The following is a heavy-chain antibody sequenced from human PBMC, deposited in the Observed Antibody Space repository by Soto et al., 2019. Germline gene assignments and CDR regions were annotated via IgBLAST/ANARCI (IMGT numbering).Heavy chain of an antibody. Sequence: GGCYWSLIHKHPGKGLEWIGYIYYSGSTHYNPSLKSRVTISVDTSKNQFSLKLSSVTAADTAVYYCARQDIVVVPAALYYYGMDVWGQGTTGTVSS. CDR2: IYYSGST. J-gene: IGHJ6*02. V-gene: IGHV4-31*02. CDR1: GGCY. D-gene: IGHD2-2*01. CDR3: ARQDIVVVPAALYYYGMDV.